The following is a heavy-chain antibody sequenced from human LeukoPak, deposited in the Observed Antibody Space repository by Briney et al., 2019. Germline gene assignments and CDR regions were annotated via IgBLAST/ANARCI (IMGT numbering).Heavy chain of an antibody. Sequence: GGSLRLSCAASGFTFSTYAMSWVRQAPGKGLEWVSGISTSGGRTFYADSVKGRFTLSRDNSKNTLYLQMNSLRAEDTAVYYCAKTSGSYGNYFDYWGLGTLVTVSS. CDR3: AKTSGSYGNYFDY. CDR2: ISTSGGRT. D-gene: IGHD1-26*01. CDR1: GFTFSTYA. V-gene: IGHV3-23*01. J-gene: IGHJ4*02.